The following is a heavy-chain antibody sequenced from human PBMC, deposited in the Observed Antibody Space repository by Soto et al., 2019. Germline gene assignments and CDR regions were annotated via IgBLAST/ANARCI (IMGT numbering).Heavy chain of an antibody. V-gene: IGHV4-31*03. Sequence: QVQLQESGPGLVKPSQTLSLPCTVYGGSISSGGYYWSWIRQHPGKGLEWIGYISYSGSTYYNPSLKSRVTMAVETSKNQFSLRLSSVTAADTAVYYCARAPYSSGWSDYWGQGTLVTVSS. J-gene: IGHJ4*02. CDR3: ARAPYSSGWSDY. D-gene: IGHD6-19*01. CDR2: ISYSGST. CDR1: GGSISSGGYY.